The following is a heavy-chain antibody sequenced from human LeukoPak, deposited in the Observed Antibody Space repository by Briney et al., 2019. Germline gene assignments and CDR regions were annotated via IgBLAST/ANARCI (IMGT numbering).Heavy chain of an antibody. CDR2: IYYSGST. V-gene: IGHV4-59*01. D-gene: IGHD5-18*01. J-gene: IGHJ4*02. CDR3: ARGVDTAMVQCDY. Sequence: PSETLSLTCTVSGGSISSYYWSWIRQPPGKGLEWIGYIYYSGSTNYNPSLKSRVTISVDTSKNQFSLKLSSVTAADTAVYYCARGVDTAMVQCDYWGQGTLVTVSS. CDR1: GGSISSYY.